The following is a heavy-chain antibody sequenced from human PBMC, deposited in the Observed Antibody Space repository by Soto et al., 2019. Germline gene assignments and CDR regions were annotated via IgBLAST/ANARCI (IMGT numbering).Heavy chain of an antibody. CDR2: INPNTGGT. V-gene: IGHV1-2*04. D-gene: IGHD3-22*01. CDR1: GYTFTDYY. CDR3: AKGGHYDSPHYADS. J-gene: IGHJ4*02. Sequence: QVHLVQSGTEVRQPGASVRVSCKASGYTFTDYYLHSVRQAPGQGPEWMGWINPNTGGTDYAQKFRDWVTMTTDTSINTAYMDLSRLKSHDTAVYYCAKGGHYDSPHYADSWGQGTLVTVSS.